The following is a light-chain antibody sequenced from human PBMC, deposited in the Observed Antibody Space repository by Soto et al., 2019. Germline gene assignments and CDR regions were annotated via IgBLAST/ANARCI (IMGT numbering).Light chain of an antibody. CDR3: QQYNSFSKT. J-gene: IGKJ4*02. CDR2: AAS. Sequence: DLQMTQAPSRLSASVGARVTITCRASQSIGYWLAWYQQKPGKAPKLLIYAASTLETGVPSRFSAIGFGAELTLNLTSLQPDDFATDECQQYNSFSKTFGRGTKVEI. CDR1: QSIGYW. V-gene: IGKV1-5*01.